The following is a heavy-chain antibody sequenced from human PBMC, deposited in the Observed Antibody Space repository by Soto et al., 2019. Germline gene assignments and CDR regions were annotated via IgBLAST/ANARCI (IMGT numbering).Heavy chain of an antibody. J-gene: IGHJ4*02. CDR1: GFTFSSDA. CDR2: ISGSGGST. D-gene: IGHD3-22*01. Sequence: PGGSLRLSCAASGFTFSSDAMSWVRQAPGKGLEGVSAISGSGGSTYYADSVKGRFTISRDNSKNTLYLQMNSLRAEDTAVYYCAKLSGSGYYYGYFDYWGQGPLVTVSS. V-gene: IGHV3-23*01. CDR3: AKLSGSGYYYGYFDY.